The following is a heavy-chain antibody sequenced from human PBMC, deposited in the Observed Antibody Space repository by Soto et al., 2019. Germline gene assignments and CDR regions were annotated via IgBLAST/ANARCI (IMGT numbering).Heavy chain of an antibody. Sequence: PSETLSRTCSVCVGSISHYYGGWTQQPTGKGLEWIGYIYYSGNTNYNPSLKSRVTMSVDSSKNQFSLKLSSVTTADTAVYYCARVWRTSHTAWSDLWGQGTLVTVSS. V-gene: IGHV4-59*01. D-gene: IGHD2-2*01. CDR1: VGSISHYY. CDR2: IYYSGNT. J-gene: IGHJ5*02. CDR3: ARVWRTSHTAWSDL.